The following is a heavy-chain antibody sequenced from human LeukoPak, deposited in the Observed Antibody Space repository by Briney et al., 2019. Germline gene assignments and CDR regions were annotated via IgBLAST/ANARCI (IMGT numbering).Heavy chain of an antibody. CDR3: ARNNYSSGWNNWFDA. J-gene: IGHJ5*02. CDR2: ISTSGSTI. CDR1: GFTFSSYE. D-gene: IGHD6-19*01. V-gene: IGHV3-48*03. Sequence: PGGSLRLSCAASGFTFSSYEMNWVRQAPGKGLEWVSYISTSGSTIFYADSVKGRFSISRDNAKNSLSLQMNNLRADDTAVYYCARNNYSSGWNNWFDAWGQGTLVTVSS.